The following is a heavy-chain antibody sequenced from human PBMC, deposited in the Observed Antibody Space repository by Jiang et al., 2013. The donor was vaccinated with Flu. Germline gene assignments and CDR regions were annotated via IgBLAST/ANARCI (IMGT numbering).Heavy chain of an antibody. CDR2: INHSGST. V-gene: IGHV4-34*01. CDR3: ARGQWLDNY. J-gene: IGHJ4*02. D-gene: IGHD6-19*01. Sequence: LLKPSETLSLTCAVYGGSFSGYYWSWIRQPPGKGLEWIGEINHSGSTNYNPSLKSRVTISVDTSKNQFSLKLSSVTAADTAVYYCARGQWLDNYWGQGTLVTVSS. CDR1: GGSFSGYY.